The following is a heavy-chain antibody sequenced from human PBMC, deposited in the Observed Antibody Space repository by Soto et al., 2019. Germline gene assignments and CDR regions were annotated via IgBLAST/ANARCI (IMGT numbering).Heavy chain of an antibody. V-gene: IGHV3-15*01. CDR2: IKSKTDGGTT. D-gene: IGHD3-22*01. Sequence: GGSLRLSCAASGFTFSNAWMSWVRQASGKGLEWVGRIKSKTDGGTTDYAAPVKGRFTISRDDSKNTLYLQMNSLKTEDTAVYYCTADPVTMIVVVPSSGWGQGTLVTVSS. CDR1: GFTFSNAW. CDR3: TADPVTMIVVVPSSG. J-gene: IGHJ4*02.